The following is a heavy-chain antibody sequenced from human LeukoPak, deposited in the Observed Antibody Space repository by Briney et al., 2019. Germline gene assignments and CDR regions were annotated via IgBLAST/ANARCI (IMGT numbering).Heavy chain of an antibody. CDR1: GFTFSSYW. Sequence: GRSLRLSCVASGFTFSSYWMNWVYQAPGKGLEWVANIKQEGSEKYYVDSVKGRLTISRDNAKNSLYLQMNSLRAEDTAIYYCVGGSGYWGQGTLVTVSS. CDR2: IKQEGSEK. CDR3: VGGSGY. D-gene: IGHD5-12*01. J-gene: IGHJ4*02. V-gene: IGHV3-7*01.